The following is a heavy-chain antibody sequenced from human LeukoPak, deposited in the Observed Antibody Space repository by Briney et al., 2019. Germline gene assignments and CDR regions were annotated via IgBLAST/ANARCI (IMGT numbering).Heavy chain of an antibody. V-gene: IGHV4-34*01. CDR1: GGSFSGYY. CDR2: INHSGST. J-gene: IGHJ6*04. CDR3: ARIGAYQQMDV. D-gene: IGHD2-2*01. Sequence: PSETLSLTCAVYGGSFSGYYWSWIRQPPGKGLEWIGEINHSGSTNYNPSLKSRVTISVDTSKNQFSLKLSSVTAADTAVYYCARIGAYQQMDVWGKGTTVTISS.